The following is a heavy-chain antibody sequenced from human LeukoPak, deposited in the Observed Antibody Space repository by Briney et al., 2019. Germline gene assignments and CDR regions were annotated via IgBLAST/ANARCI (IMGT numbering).Heavy chain of an antibody. CDR3: AKVDYDFWSGYYLKQNDAFDI. D-gene: IGHD3-3*01. CDR2: ISGSGGST. CDR1: GFTFSSYA. J-gene: IGHJ3*02. V-gene: IGHV3-23*01. Sequence: GGSLRLSCAASGFTFSSYAMSWVRQAPGKGLEWVSAISGSGGSTYYADSVKGRFTISRDNSKNTLYLQMNSLRAEDTAVYYCAKVDYDFWSGYYLKQNDAFDIWGQGTMVTVSS.